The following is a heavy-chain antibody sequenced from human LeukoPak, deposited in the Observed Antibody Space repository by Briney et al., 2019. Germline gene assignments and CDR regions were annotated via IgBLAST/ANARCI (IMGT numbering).Heavy chain of an antibody. D-gene: IGHD3-9*01. J-gene: IGHJ4*02. CDR3: AKGRNGFDWLLPLDY. CDR1: GFTFSSYA. Sequence: GGSLILSCAASGFTFSSYAMSWVRQAPGKGLEWVSAISGSGGSTYYADSVKGRFTISRDNSKNTLYLQMNSLRAEDTAVYYCAKGRNGFDWLLPLDYWGQGTLVTVSS. V-gene: IGHV3-23*01. CDR2: ISGSGGST.